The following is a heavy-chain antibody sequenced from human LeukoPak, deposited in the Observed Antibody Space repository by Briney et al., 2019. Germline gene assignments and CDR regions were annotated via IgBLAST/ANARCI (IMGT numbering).Heavy chain of an antibody. CDR2: IYTSGST. CDR3: ARRRSLTGTFDY. Sequence: SQTLSLTCTVSGGSISSGSYYWSWIRQPAGKGLEWIGRIYTSGSTNYNPSLKSRVTISVDTSKNQFSLKLSSVTAADTAVYYCARRRSLTGTFDYWGQGTLVTVSS. J-gene: IGHJ4*02. CDR1: GGSISSGSYY. V-gene: IGHV4-61*02. D-gene: IGHD1-14*01.